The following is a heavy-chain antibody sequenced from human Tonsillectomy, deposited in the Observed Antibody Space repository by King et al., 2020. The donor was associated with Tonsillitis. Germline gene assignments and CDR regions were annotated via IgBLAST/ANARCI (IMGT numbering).Heavy chain of an antibody. CDR3: ARETAFKATSTASYYYYYGMDV. V-gene: IGHV3-11*01. Sequence: VQLVESGGGLVKPGGSLRLSCAASGFTFSDYYMSWIRQAPGKGLEWVSYISSSGSTIYYADSVKGRFTISRDNAKNSLYLQMNSLRAADTAVYYCARETAFKATSTASYYYYYGMDVWGQGTTVTVSS. CDR1: GFTFSDYY. CDR2: ISSSGSTI. J-gene: IGHJ6*02. D-gene: IGHD1-14*01.